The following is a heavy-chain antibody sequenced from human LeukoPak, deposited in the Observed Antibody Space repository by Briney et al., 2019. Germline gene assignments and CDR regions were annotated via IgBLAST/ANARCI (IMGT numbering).Heavy chain of an antibody. CDR1: GGTFSSYA. D-gene: IGHD3-10*01. V-gene: IGHV1-69*13. CDR2: IIPIFGTA. CDR3: ARDRLMVRGVIDY. Sequence: SVKVSCKASGGTFSSYAISWVRQAPGQGLEWMGGIIPIFGTANYAQKFQGRVTITADESTSTAYMELRSLRSEDTAVYYCARDRLMVRGVIDYWGQGTLVTVSS. J-gene: IGHJ4*02.